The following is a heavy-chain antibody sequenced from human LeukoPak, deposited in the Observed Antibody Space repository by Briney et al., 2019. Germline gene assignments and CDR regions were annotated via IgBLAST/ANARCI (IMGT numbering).Heavy chain of an antibody. V-gene: IGHV3-9*01. J-gene: IGHJ4*02. CDR3: AKVRGTYSSGYFFDY. D-gene: IGHD6-19*01. Sequence: GGSLRLSCAASGFTFDNYAMPWVRQPPGKGLEWLSFISWNSGYIGYADSVKGRFTISRDNAKNSLYLQMNSLRAEDTAFYYCAKVRGTYSSGYFFDYWGQGALVTVSS. CDR2: ISWNSGYI. CDR1: GFTFDNYA.